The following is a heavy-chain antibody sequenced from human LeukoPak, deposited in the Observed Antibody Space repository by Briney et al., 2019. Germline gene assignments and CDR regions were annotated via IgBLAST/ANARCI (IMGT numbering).Heavy chain of an antibody. D-gene: IGHD4-23*01. J-gene: IGHJ4*02. Sequence: ASVKVSYTASGYTFTGYYMHWGRQAPGQGLEWMGWINPNSGGTNYAQKFQGRVTMTRDTSITTAYMELSGLRSDDTAVYYCARTQTLDYWGQGTLVTVSS. CDR3: ARTQTLDY. CDR2: INPNSGGT. CDR1: GYTFTGYY. V-gene: IGHV1-2*02.